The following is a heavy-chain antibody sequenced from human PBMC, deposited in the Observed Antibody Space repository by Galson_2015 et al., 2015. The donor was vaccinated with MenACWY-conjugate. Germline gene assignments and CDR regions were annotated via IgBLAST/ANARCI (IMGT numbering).Heavy chain of an antibody. CDR3: ASQGIAVAGVIDY. CDR1: GDSVSSNSAA. CDR2: TYYRSKWYK. Sequence: CAISGDSVSSNSAAWNWIRQSPSRGLEWLGRTYYRSKWYKYYAASVKSRMTINADTSKNQFSLQLNSVTPEDTAMYYCASQGIAVAGVIDYWGQGILVTVSS. J-gene: IGHJ4*02. V-gene: IGHV6-1*01. D-gene: IGHD6-19*01.